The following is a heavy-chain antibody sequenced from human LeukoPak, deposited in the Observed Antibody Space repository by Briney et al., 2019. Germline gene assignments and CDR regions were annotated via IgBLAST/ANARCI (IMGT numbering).Heavy chain of an antibody. D-gene: IGHD2-2*01. Sequence: GGSLRLSCAASGFTFSSYSMNWVRQAPGKGLEWVSVIYSGGSTYYADSVKGRFTISRDNSKNTLYLQMNSLRAEDTAVYYCARVDSLTSYYYYYYMDVWGKGTTVTVSS. CDR3: ARVDSLTSYYYYYYMDV. CDR1: GFTFSSYS. J-gene: IGHJ6*03. CDR2: IYSGGST. V-gene: IGHV3-53*01.